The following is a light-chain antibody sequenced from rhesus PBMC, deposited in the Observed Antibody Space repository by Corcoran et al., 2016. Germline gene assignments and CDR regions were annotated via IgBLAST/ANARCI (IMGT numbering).Light chain of an antibody. CDR1: QSVSTY. V-gene: IGKV3-10*01. J-gene: IGKJ2*01. CDR3: YQHSGGYS. Sequence: QVILTQSPATLSLSPGERATLSCRASQSVSTYLAWYQQKPGQAPRLLSNGASNRATGIPARFSGSGSGTDFTLIISSLGPEDVGVYHCYQHSGGYSFGQGTKVEIK. CDR2: GAS.